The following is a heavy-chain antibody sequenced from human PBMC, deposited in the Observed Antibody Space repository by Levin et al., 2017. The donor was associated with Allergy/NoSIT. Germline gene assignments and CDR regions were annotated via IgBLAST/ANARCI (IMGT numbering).Heavy chain of an antibody. CDR2: ISSSSSYI. CDR1: GFTFSSYS. V-gene: IGHV3-21*01. CDR3: ARILLQAVGFGEFPNYGMDV. J-gene: IGHJ6*02. D-gene: IGHD3-10*01. Sequence: GESLKISCAASGFTFSSYSMNWVRQAPGKGLEWVSSISSSSSYIYYADSVKGRFTISRDNAKNSLYLQMNSLRAEDTAVYYCARILLQAVGFGEFPNYGMDVWGQGTTVTVSS.